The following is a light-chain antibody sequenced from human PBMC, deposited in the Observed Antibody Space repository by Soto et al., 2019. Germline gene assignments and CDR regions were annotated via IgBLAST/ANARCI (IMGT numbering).Light chain of an antibody. J-gene: IGKJ1*01. Sequence: DIVMTQSPDSLAVSLGERATINCKSSQSVLYSSNNKNYLAWYQQKPGQPPKLLIYWASTRESGVPDRFSGSGSGTDVTLTISSLQAEDVAVYYCQQYYSTPLWRFGQGTKVEIK. CDR2: WAS. V-gene: IGKV4-1*01. CDR3: QQYYSTPLWR. CDR1: QSVLYSSNNKNY.